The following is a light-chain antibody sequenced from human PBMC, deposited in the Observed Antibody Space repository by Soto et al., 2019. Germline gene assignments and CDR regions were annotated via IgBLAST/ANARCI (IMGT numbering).Light chain of an antibody. J-gene: IGKJ4*01. CDR1: QRVSSSY. Sequence: EIVLTQYPGTLSLSPGERATRSCRASQRVSSSYLAWYQQKPGQAPRLLIYGASSRATGIPDRFSGSGSGTDFTLTISRLEPEDFAVYYCQQYGSSPLTFGGGTKVELK. V-gene: IGKV3-20*01. CDR2: GAS. CDR3: QQYGSSPLT.